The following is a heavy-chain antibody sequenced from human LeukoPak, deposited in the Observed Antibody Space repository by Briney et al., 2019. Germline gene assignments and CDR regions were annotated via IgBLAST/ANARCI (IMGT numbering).Heavy chain of an antibody. J-gene: IGHJ6*03. CDR2: IYYSGST. D-gene: IGHD3-10*01. Sequence: PSETLSLTCTVSGGSISSSSYYWGWIRQPPGKGLEWIVSIYYSGSTYYNPSLKSRVTISVDTSKNQFSLKLSSVTAADTAVYYCARERRFGELLRTRYYYYMDVWGKGTTVTISS. CDR1: GGSISSSSYY. V-gene: IGHV4-39*07. CDR3: ARERRFGELLRTRYYYYMDV.